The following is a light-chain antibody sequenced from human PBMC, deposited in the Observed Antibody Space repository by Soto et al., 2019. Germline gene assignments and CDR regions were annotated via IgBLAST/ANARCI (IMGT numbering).Light chain of an antibody. V-gene: IGKV1-9*01. CDR3: QQLYSYPIT. CDR1: QGISNY. CDR2: AAS. J-gene: IGKJ5*01. Sequence: DVPLTQSPSFLSASVGDRVTITCRASQGISNYLAWYQQKPRKAPKLLIYAASTLQSGVPSTFSGSGSGTEFTLTISSLQPEDFATYYCQQLYSYPITFGQGTRLEIK.